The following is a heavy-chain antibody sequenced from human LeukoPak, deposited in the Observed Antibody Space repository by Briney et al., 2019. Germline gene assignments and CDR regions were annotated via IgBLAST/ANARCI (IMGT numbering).Heavy chain of an antibody. CDR3: ARDLSFSPDH. V-gene: IGHV3-74*01. CDR2: VSPDGNLA. CDR1: GFTLSSSW. J-gene: IGHJ4*02. Sequence: PGGSLRLSCAGSGFTLSSSWMHWVRQAPGKEPVWVAHVSPDGNLANYADSVKGRFIISRDNAKNTLFLQMNSLRAEDTAVYYCARDLSFSPDHWGQGTLVTVSS.